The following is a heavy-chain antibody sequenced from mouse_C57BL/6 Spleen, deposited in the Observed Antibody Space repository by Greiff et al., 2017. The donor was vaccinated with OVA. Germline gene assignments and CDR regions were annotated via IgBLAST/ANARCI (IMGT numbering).Heavy chain of an antibody. V-gene: IGHV1-80*01. D-gene: IGHD2-4*01. J-gene: IGHJ1*03. CDR3: ARSGYDYDGYFDV. CDR1: GYAFSSYW. Sequence: QVHVKQSGAELVKPGASVKISCKASGYAFSSYWMNWVKQRPGKGLEWIGQIYPGDGDTNYNGKFKGKATLTADKSSGTAYMQLNSLTSEDSAVYFCARSGYDYDGYFDVWGTGTTVTVSS. CDR2: IYPGDGDT.